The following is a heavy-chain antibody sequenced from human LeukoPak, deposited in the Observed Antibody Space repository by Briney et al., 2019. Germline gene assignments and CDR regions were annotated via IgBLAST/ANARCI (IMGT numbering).Heavy chain of an antibody. J-gene: IGHJ4*02. CDR1: GGSISSNSHY. CDR3: ASSTGGWYLGY. Sequence: SETLSLTCIVSGGSISSNSHYWSWLRQHPGKGLEWIGYIYYSGSTYYNPSLKSRVTISVDTSKNQFSLKLSSVTAADTAVYYCASSTGGWYLGYWGQGTLVTVSS. CDR2: IYYSGST. V-gene: IGHV4-31*03. D-gene: IGHD6-19*01.